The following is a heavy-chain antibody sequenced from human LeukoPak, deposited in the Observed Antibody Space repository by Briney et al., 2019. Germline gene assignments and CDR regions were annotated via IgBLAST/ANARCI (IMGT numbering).Heavy chain of an antibody. CDR3: ARGIYDSSGYFYFDY. CDR1: GGSISSYY. CDR2: IYYTGNT. Sequence: PSETLSLTCTVSGGSISSYYWSWIRQPPGKGLEWIGYIYYTGNTNYNPSLKSRVTISVDTSKNQFSLKVRSVTAADTAVYYCARGIYDSSGYFYFDYWGQGTLVTVSS. V-gene: IGHV4-59*01. J-gene: IGHJ4*02. D-gene: IGHD3-22*01.